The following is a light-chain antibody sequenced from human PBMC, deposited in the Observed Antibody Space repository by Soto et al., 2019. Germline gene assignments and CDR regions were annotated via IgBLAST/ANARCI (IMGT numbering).Light chain of an antibody. J-gene: IGKJ5*01. CDR3: LQHSSYPFT. CDR1: QGIGTS. V-gene: IGKV1-17*03. CDR2: AAS. Sequence: DIQMTQSPSAMSASAGDRVTITCRASQGIGTSLAWFQHKPGKAPKRLIYAASTLQSGVPSRFSGSGSGTGFTLTISSLQPEDFATYYCLQHSSYPFTFRQGTRLEI.